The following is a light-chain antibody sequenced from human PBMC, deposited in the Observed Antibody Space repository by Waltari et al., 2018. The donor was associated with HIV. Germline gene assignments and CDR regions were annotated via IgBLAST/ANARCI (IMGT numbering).Light chain of an antibody. J-gene: IGKJ4*01. Sequence: DIQLTKSPSYVSASVGDTVTVTCRASQDISRSLAWYQQKPGKAPELLIFAASTLQSGVSSRFSGSGSGTSFTLTINTLRTEDFATYYCQQADSLPLTFGGGTKVEI. V-gene: IGKV1-12*01. CDR3: QQADSLPLT. CDR1: QDISRS. CDR2: AAS.